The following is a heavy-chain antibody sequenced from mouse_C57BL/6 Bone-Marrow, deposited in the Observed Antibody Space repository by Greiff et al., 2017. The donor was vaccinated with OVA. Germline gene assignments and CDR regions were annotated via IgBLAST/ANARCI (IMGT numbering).Heavy chain of an antibody. CDR1: GFTFSDYG. CDR3: ARDDWAYAMDY. J-gene: IGHJ4*01. Sequence: EVKLVESGGGLVQPGGSLKLSCAASGFTFSDYGMAWVRQAPRKGPEWVAFISNLAYSIYYADTVTGRFPISRENAKNTLYLEMSSLRSEDTAMYYCARDDWAYAMDYWGQGTSVTVSS. CDR2: ISNLAYSI. D-gene: IGHD4-1*01. V-gene: IGHV5-15*01.